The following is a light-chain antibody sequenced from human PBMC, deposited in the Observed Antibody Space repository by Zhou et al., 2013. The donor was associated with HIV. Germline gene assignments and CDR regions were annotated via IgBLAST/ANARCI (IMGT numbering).Light chain of an antibody. V-gene: IGKV3-11*01. J-gene: IGKJ2*01. CDR3: QQCNDYSTYT. Sequence: EIVLTQSPATLSLSPGERATLSCRASQSVSSCLAWYQHKPGQAPRLLICDTSNRATGIPARFSGSGSGTDFTLTISSLQPDDFATYYCQQCNDYSTYTFGQGTKLEIK. CDR1: QSVSSC. CDR2: DTS.